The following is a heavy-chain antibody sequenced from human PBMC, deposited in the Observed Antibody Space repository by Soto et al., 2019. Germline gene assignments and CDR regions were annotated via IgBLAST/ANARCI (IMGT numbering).Heavy chain of an antibody. D-gene: IGHD4-17*01. J-gene: IGHJ1*01. CDR1: GGTFSSYT. CDR2: IIPILGIA. V-gene: IGHV1-69*02. Sequence: QVQLVQSGAEVKKPGSSVKVSCKASGGTFSSYTISWVRQAPGQGLEWMGRIIPILGIANYAQKFQGRVTITADKSTSTAYMELSSLRSEDTAVYYCARNGLEHGDYEEYFQHWGQGTLVTVSS. CDR3: ARNGLEHGDYEEYFQH.